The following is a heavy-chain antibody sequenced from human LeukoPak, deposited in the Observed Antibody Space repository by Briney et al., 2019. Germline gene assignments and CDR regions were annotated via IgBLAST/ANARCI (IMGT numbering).Heavy chain of an antibody. CDR1: GFTFSSYE. V-gene: IGHV3-48*03. J-gene: IGHJ4*02. Sequence: GGSLRLSCAASGFTFSSYEMNWVRQAPGEGLEWVSYISSSGSTIYYADSVKGRFTISRDNSKNALYLQMNSLRAEDTAVYYCAKDSSYDSSGYVDYWAQGTLVTVSS. CDR3: AKDSSYDSSGYVDY. D-gene: IGHD3-22*01. CDR2: ISSSGSTI.